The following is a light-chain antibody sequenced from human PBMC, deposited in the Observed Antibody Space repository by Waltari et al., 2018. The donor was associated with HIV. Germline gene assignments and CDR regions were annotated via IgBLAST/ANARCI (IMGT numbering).Light chain of an antibody. Sequence: EIVLPQSPGTLSLSPGDRATLPCRASQSVSNKFLAWYQHKRGQAPRLLVYGASSRARGIPDRFSGSGSGTDFTLTISRLEPEDFAMYYCQQYGISTYSFGQGTKLEIK. J-gene: IGKJ2*03. CDR2: GAS. V-gene: IGKV3-20*01. CDR3: QQYGISTYS. CDR1: QSVSNKF.